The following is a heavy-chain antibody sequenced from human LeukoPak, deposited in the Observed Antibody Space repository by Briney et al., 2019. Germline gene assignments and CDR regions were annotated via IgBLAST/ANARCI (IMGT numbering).Heavy chain of an antibody. J-gene: IGHJ5*02. CDR1: GVSLSNGSYY. V-gene: IGHV4-39*01. Sequence: TASETLSLTCTVSGVSLSNGSYYWGGVRHPPGKGLEWIGSIYHSGSTYYTPSLQSRVTLSVDTSKNHFSLQLRSVTAAAAAVYYCARHFPGSSNTWPGPWGQGNLVTVSS. CDR3: ARHFPGSSNTWPGP. D-gene: IGHD2-2*01. CDR2: IYHSGST.